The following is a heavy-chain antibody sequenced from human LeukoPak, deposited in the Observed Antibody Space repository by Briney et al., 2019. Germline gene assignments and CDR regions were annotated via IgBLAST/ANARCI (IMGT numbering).Heavy chain of an antibody. Sequence: GAAVKVSCKGSGGTFSSYSISRLQQAPGQGLDWMGGSIPILGTANYAQKFQGRVTITTDKFTSTDYMVMSSMSSEETVVYYCASKPKHDYGDYLSWFDPWGQGTLVTVSS. CDR2: SIPILGTA. J-gene: IGHJ5*02. D-gene: IGHD4-17*01. CDR1: GGTFSSYS. V-gene: IGHV1-69*05. CDR3: ASKPKHDYGDYLSWFDP.